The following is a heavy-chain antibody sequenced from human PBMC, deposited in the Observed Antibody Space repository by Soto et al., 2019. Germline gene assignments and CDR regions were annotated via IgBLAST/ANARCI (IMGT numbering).Heavy chain of an antibody. Sequence: EVQLLESGGGLVQPGGSLRLSCAASGFTFSSYAMSWVRQAPGKGLEWVSAISGSGGSTYYADSEKGRFTISRDNSKNTLYLQMNSLRAEDTAVYYCVTIGSYLGGDYWGQGPLVTVSS. CDR1: GFTFSSYA. V-gene: IGHV3-23*01. J-gene: IGHJ4*02. CDR3: VTIGSYLGGDY. D-gene: IGHD1-26*01. CDR2: ISGSGGST.